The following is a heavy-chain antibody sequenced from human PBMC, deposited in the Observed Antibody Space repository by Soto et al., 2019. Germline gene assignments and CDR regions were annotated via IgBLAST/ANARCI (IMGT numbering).Heavy chain of an antibody. CDR2: IYQTGST. Sequence: QVQLQESGPGLVKPSGTLSLTCAVSGGPISSSNWWSGVRQPPGKGLEWIGEIYQTGSTNYNPSLKSRGTMSVARSKNQFSLKLTSGTAAEPAVYYCAGDGRYEGAYYYYGMDVWGQGTTVTVSS. CDR3: AGDGRYEGAYYYYGMDV. D-gene: IGHD1-26*01. CDR1: GGPISSSNW. V-gene: IGHV4-4*02. J-gene: IGHJ6*02.